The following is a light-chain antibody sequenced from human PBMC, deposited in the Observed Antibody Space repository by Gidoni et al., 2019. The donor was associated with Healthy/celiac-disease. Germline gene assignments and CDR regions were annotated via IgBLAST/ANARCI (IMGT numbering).Light chain of an antibody. Sequence: LTQPASVSGSPGQSITISCTGTSSDVGGYNYVSWYQQHPGKAPKLMIYDVSNRPSGVSNRFSGSKSGNTASLTISGLQAEDEADYYCSSYTSSSTLEVVFGGWTKLPVL. CDR1: SSDVGGYNY. J-gene: IGLJ2*01. CDR3: SSYTSSSTLEVV. CDR2: DVS. V-gene: IGLV2-14*01.